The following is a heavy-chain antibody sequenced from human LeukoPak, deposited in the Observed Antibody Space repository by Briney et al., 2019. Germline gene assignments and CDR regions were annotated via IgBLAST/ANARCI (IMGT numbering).Heavy chain of an antibody. J-gene: IGHJ4*02. CDR1: GGSISSHF. V-gene: IGHV4-59*11. D-gene: IGHD6-13*01. CDR3: ARYGYSTDLLDY. Sequence: SETLSHTCTVSGGSISSHFWSWIRQPPGKGLEWIGYIHNRGDTNYNPSLKSRVTMSTDTSKNQFSLKLNSVTAADTAVYYCARYGYSTDLLDYWGQGILVTVSS. CDR2: IHNRGDT.